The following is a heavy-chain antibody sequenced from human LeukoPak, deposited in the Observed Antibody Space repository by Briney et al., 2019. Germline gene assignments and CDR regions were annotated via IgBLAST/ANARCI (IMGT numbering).Heavy chain of an antibody. D-gene: IGHD6-13*01. J-gene: IGHJ5*02. CDR1: GGTFSSYV. Sequence: GASVKVSCKASGGTFSSYVISWVRQAPGQGLEWMGGIIPIFGTSNYAQKFQSRVTMTRDTSISTAYMELSRLRSDDTAVYYCARASASIAAAGTYNWFDPGGQGTLVTVSS. CDR2: IIPIFGTS. V-gene: IGHV1-69*05. CDR3: ARASASIAAAGTYNWFDP.